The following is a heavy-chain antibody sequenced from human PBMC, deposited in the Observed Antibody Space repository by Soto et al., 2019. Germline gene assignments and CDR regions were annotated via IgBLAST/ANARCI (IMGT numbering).Heavy chain of an antibody. Sequence: QVQLVQSGVEVKEPGSSVKVSCQASGGTFSSSAISWLRQAPGQGLEWMGGLIPSFGTAHYRQKFQGRVTIIADKSTSTAYMERGSLSSEDTAVDYCARDPRGYGYGRFDYWGQGTLVTVSS. CDR1: GGTFSSSA. D-gene: IGHD5-18*01. V-gene: IGHV1-69*06. J-gene: IGHJ4*02. CDR3: ARDPRGYGYGRFDY. CDR2: LIPSFGTA.